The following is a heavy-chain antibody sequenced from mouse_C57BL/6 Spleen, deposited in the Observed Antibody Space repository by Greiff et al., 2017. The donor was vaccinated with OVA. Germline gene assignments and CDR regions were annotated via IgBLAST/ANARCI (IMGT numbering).Heavy chain of an antibody. D-gene: IGHD1-1*01. CDR2: INPSSGYT. Sequence: QVQLQQSGAELARPGASVKMSCKASGYTFTSYTMHWVKQRPGQGLEWIGYINPSSGYTKYNQKFKDKATLTADKSSSTAYMQLSSLTSEDSAVYYCASYGIYAMDYWGQGTSVTVSS. CDR1: GYTFTSYT. V-gene: IGHV1-4*01. J-gene: IGHJ4*01. CDR3: ASYGIYAMDY.